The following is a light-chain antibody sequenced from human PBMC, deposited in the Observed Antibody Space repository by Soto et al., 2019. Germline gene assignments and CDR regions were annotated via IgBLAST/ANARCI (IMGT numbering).Light chain of an antibody. CDR2: RTS. CDR3: QQYNNWPRAT. V-gene: IGKV3-15*01. J-gene: IGKJ4*01. Sequence: EILLTQFPATLSLSPGDGATLSCRASQSVSSNLAWYQQKPGQAPRLLMFRTSSRATGFPARFSGSGSGTEFNLTISSLQSEDFGVYYCQQYNNWPRATFGGGTKVDIK. CDR1: QSVSSN.